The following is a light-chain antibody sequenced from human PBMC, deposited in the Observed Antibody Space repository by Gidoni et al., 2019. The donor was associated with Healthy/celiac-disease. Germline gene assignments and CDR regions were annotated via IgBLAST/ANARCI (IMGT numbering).Light chain of an antibody. V-gene: IGLV6-57*02. Sequence: FMLTQPYSGPDSPGPPVPISCTGSSGSIASNYVQWYQQLPGSAPTTVIYEDNQTPSGVPDRFSGSIDSSSNSASLTISGLKTEDEADYYCQSYDSSNVVFGGGTKLTVL. CDR2: EDN. CDR3: QSYDSSNVV. J-gene: IGLJ2*01. CDR1: SGSIASNY.